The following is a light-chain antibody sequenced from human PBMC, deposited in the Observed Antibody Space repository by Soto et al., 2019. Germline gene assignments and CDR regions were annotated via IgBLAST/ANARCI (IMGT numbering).Light chain of an antibody. CDR2: DNN. CDR3: GTWDTSLSAVV. J-gene: IGLJ2*01. V-gene: IGLV1-51*01. Sequence: QSVFTQPPSVSAAPGQKVTISCSGGSSNIGNNYVSWYQHLPGTAPKLLIYDNNERPSGIPDRFSGSKSGTSATLGITGLQTGDEADYYCGTWDTSLSAVVFGGGTKLTVL. CDR1: SSNIGNNY.